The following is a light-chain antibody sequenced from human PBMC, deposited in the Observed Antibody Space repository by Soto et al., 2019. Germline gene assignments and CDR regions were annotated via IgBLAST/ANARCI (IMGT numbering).Light chain of an antibody. CDR1: QSISSY. CDR3: QQTYSTPWT. J-gene: IGKJ1*01. V-gene: IGKV1-39*01. CDR2: AAS. Sequence: DIQMTQSPSSLSASVGDRVTITCRASQSISSYLNWYQLKPGKAPKLLIYAASSLQSGVPSGFSGSASGTDFTLTISSLQPEDFATYYCQQTYSTPWTFGQGTKVEIK.